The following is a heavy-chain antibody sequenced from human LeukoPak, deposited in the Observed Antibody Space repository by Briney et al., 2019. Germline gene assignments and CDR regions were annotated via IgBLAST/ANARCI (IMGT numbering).Heavy chain of an antibody. V-gene: IGHV4-59*12. D-gene: IGHD4-23*01. CDR3: AREGEDDGNLRYWYFDL. Sequence: SETLSLTCTVSGGSISSYYWSWIRQPPGKGLEWIGYIYYSGSTNYNPSLKSRVTISVDTSKNQFSLKLSSVTAADTAVYYCAREGEDDGNLRYWYFDLWGRGTLVTVSS. CDR1: GGSISSYY. CDR2: IYYSGST. J-gene: IGHJ2*01.